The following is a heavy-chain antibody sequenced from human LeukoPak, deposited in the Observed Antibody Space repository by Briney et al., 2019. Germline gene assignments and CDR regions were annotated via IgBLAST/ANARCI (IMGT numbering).Heavy chain of an antibody. Sequence: GGSLRLSCAASGFTVSSNYMSWVRRVPGKGLEWVSVIYSGGSTYYADSVKGRFTISRDNSKNMLYLQMNSLRAEDTAVYYCASGVGATEIDAFDIWGQGTMVTVSS. J-gene: IGHJ3*02. CDR3: ASGVGATEIDAFDI. CDR1: GFTVSSNY. V-gene: IGHV3-66*01. D-gene: IGHD1-26*01. CDR2: IYSGGST.